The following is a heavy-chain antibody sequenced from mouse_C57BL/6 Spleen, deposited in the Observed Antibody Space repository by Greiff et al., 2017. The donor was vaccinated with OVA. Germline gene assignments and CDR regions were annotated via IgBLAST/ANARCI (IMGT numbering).Heavy chain of an antibody. CDR1: GFTFSSYT. Sequence: EVQLVESGGGLVKPGGSLKLSCAASGFTFSSYTMSWVRQTPEKRLEWVATISGGGGNTYYPDSVKGRFTISRDNAKNTLYLQMSSLRSEDTALYYCARPTADNYFDYWGQGTTLTVSS. CDR3: ARPTADNYFDY. CDR2: ISGGGGNT. J-gene: IGHJ2*01. V-gene: IGHV5-9*01.